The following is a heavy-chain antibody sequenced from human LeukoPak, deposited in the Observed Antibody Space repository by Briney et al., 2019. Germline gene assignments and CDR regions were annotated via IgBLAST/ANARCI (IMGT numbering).Heavy chain of an antibody. J-gene: IGHJ3*02. CDR1: GGSISSSSYY. CDR2: IYYSGST. Sequence: SETLSLTCTVSGGSISSSSYYWGWIRQPPGKGLEWIGSIYYSGSTYYNPSLKSRVTISVDTSKNQFSLKLSSVTAADTAVCYCARDESPYAFDIWGQGTMVTVSS. CDR3: ARDESPYAFDI. V-gene: IGHV4-39*07.